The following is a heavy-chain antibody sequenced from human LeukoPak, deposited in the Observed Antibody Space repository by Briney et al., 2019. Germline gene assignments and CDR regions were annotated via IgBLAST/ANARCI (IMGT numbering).Heavy chain of an antibody. Sequence: ASVKVSCKTSGYTFTGYYLHWVRRAPGQRLEWRGRIDPDSGGTHYAQKFQVRVTVTRDTSITTVYMELSGLTSDDTAVYYCARVPGPYTTSRFDYGGQGTLVTVSS. D-gene: IGHD2-2*02. CDR2: IDPDSGGT. V-gene: IGHV1-2*02. J-gene: IGHJ4*02. CDR3: ARVPGPYTTSRFDY. CDR1: GYTFTGYY.